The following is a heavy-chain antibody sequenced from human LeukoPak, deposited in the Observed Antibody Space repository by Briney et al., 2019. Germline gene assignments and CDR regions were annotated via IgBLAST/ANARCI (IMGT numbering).Heavy chain of an antibody. CDR2: MSTSGTYT. CDR3: AREGSSEEFDY. D-gene: IGHD6-19*01. J-gene: IGHJ4*02. V-gene: IGHV3-21*01. Sequence: GGSLRLSCAASGFPSTPYTMNWIRQAPGKGLEWVASMSTSGTYTYYADSVKGRFTVSRDNAKNSLYLQMNSLRAEDTAVYYCAREGSSEEFDYWGQGTLVTVSS. CDR1: GFPSTPYT.